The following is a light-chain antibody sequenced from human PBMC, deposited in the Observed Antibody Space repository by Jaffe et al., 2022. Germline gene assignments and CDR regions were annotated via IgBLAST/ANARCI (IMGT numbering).Light chain of an antibody. CDR3: NSRDSSGNHWV. CDR1: SLINYY. J-gene: IGLJ3*02. V-gene: IGLV3-19*01. CDR2: GQN. Sequence: SSELTQDPAVSVALGQTVRITCQGDSLINYYASWYQQQPGQAPVLVIYGQNNRPSGIPDRFSGSNSGNTASLTITGAQAEDEADYYCNSRDSSGNHWVFGGGTKLTVL.